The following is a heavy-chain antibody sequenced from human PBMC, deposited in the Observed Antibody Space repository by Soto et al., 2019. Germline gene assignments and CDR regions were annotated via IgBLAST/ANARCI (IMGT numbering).Heavy chain of an antibody. D-gene: IGHD6-13*01. Sequence: GGSLRLSCAASGFTFSSYSMNWVRQAPGKGLEWVSAISGSGGSTYYADSVKGRFTISRDNSKNTLYLQMNSLRAEDTAVYYCAKDPSSSPNWFDPWGQGTLVTVPQ. J-gene: IGHJ5*02. CDR3: AKDPSSSPNWFDP. V-gene: IGHV3-23*01. CDR2: ISGSGGST. CDR1: GFTFSSYS.